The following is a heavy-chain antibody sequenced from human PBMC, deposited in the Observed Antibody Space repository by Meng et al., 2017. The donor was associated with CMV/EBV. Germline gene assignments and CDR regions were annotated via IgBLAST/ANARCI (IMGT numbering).Heavy chain of an antibody. Sequence: SETLSLTCAVYGGSFSGYYWSWIRQSPGKGLEWIGEINHSGSTNYNPSLKSRVTISVDTSKNQFSLKLSSVTAADTAVYYCARGQKYCSGGSCYSGTLGYWGQGTLVTVSS. D-gene: IGHD2-15*01. V-gene: IGHV4-34*01. CDR3: ARGQKYCSGGSCYSGTLGY. J-gene: IGHJ4*02. CDR2: INHSGST. CDR1: GGSFSGYY.